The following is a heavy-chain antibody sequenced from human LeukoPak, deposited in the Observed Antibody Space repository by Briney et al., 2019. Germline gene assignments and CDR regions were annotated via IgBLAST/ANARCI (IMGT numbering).Heavy chain of an antibody. V-gene: IGHV3-30*18. Sequence: GGSLRLSCAASGFTFSSYGMHWVRQAPGKGLEWVAVILYDGSNKYYADSVKGRFTISRDNSKNTLYLQMNSLRAEDTAVYYCAKTYYYDSSGYYFDYWGQGTLVTVSS. CDR3: AKTYYYDSSGYYFDY. CDR2: ILYDGSNK. CDR1: GFTFSSYG. D-gene: IGHD3-22*01. J-gene: IGHJ4*02.